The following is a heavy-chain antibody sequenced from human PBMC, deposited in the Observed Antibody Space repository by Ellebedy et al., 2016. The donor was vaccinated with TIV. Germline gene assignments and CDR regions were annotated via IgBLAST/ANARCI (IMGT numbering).Heavy chain of an antibody. V-gene: IGHV3-7*03. CDR2: IKEDGSQK. D-gene: IGHD3/OR15-3a*01. CDR3: ARKGLGDY. CDR1: GFTFSTYW. Sequence: GGSLRLXXAASGFTFSTYWMSWVRQAPGKGLEWVANIKEDGSQKYYVDSVKGRFTISRDNAQNSLFLQMNSLRAEDTAVYYCARKGLGDYWGQGTLVTVSS. J-gene: IGHJ4*02.